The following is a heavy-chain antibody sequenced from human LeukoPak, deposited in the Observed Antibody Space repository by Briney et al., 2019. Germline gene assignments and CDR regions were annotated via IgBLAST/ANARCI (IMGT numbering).Heavy chain of an antibody. V-gene: IGHV4-38-2*02. J-gene: IGHJ6*03. CDR2: IYHSGST. D-gene: IGHD1-26*01. Sequence: PSETLSLTCTVSGYSISSGYYWGWIRQPPGKGLEWIGSIYHSGSTYYNPSLKSRVTISVDTSKNQFSLKLSSVTAADTAVYYCARDPSGSYWPNYYYYYMDVWGKGTTVTVSS. CDR1: GYSISSGYY. CDR3: ARDPSGSYWPNYYYYYMDV.